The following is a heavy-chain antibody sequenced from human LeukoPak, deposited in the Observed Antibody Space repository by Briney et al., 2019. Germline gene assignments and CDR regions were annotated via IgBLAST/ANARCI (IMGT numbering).Heavy chain of an antibody. CDR3: ARSRDGLFDY. J-gene: IGHJ4*02. Sequence: PSETLSLTCAVYGGSFSGYYWSWIRQPPGKGLEWIGEINHSGSTNYNPSLKSRVTISVDTSKNQFSLKLSSVTAADTAVYYCARSRDGLFDYWGQGTLVTVSS. CDR2: INHSGST. CDR1: GGSFSGYY. V-gene: IGHV4-34*01.